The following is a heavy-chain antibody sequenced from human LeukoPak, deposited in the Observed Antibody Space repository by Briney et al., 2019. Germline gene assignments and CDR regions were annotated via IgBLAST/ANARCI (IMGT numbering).Heavy chain of an antibody. V-gene: IGHV3-21*01. J-gene: IGHJ4*02. CDR2: ISSSSSYI. CDR3: ARDPPESPKRYFDY. Sequence: GGSLRLSCAASGFTFSSYSMNWVRQAPGKALEWVSAISSSSSYIYYADSVKGRFTICRDNAKNSLYLQMNSLRAEDTAVYYCARDPPESPKRYFDYWGQGTLVTVSS. CDR1: GFTFSSYS.